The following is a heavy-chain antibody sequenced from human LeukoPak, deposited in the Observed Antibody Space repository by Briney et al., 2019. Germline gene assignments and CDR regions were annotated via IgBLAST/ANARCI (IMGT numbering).Heavy chain of an antibody. CDR1: GGSFSGYY. V-gene: IGHV4-34*01. D-gene: IGHD3-10*01. Sequence: SETLSLTCAVYGGSFSGYYWSWIRQPPGKGLEWIGEINHSGSTNYNPSLKSRVTISVDTSKNQFSLKLSSVTAVDTAVYYCARNVLLWFGESQKFDYWGQGTLVTVSS. CDR2: INHSGST. J-gene: IGHJ4*02. CDR3: ARNVLLWFGESQKFDY.